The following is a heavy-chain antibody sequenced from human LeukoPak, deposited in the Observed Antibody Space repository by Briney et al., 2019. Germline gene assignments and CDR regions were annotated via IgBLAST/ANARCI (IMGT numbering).Heavy chain of an antibody. J-gene: IGHJ4*02. Sequence: SXXVSCKASGYTFTGYYMHWVRQAPGQGLEWMGWINPNSGGTNYAQKFQGRVTMTRDTSISTAYMELSRLRSDDTAVYYCARDISSGWYGYWGQGTLVTVSS. CDR1: GYTFTGYY. CDR2: INPNSGGT. V-gene: IGHV1-2*02. CDR3: ARDISSGWYGY. D-gene: IGHD6-19*01.